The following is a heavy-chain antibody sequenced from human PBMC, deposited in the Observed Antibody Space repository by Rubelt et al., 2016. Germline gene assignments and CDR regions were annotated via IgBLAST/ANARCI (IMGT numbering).Heavy chain of an antibody. V-gene: IGHV1-18*01. CDR2: ISAYNGNT. Sequence: QVQLVQSGAEVKKPGASVKVSCKASGYTFTSYGISWVRQAPGQGLEWMGWISAYNGNTNFARRLQGGVTSTRDTSASTAYMGLSSLRSEDTAVYYCAGGEGVHDAFDIWGQGTMVTVSS. CDR1: GYTFTSYG. D-gene: IGHD4/OR15-4a*01. CDR3: AGGEGVHDAFDI. J-gene: IGHJ3*02.